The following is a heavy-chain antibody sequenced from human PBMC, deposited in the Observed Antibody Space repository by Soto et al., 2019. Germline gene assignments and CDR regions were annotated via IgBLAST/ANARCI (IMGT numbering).Heavy chain of an antibody. CDR2: ISTRRSII. Sequence: QVQLVESGGDLVKVGGSLRLSCAASGFTFSDYWMSWIRQAPEKGLEWVAYISTRRSIIYYADSVKGRFTISRDEAKRSLYLQMNSLSAEDTATYYCARLVEHGSGWNEHWGQGTLVTVSS. D-gene: IGHD6-19*01. CDR1: GFTFSDYW. V-gene: IGHV3-11*01. CDR3: ARLVEHGSGWNEH. J-gene: IGHJ4*02.